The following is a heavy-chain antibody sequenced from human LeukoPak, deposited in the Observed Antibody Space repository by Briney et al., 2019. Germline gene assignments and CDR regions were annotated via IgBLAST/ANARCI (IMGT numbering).Heavy chain of an antibody. V-gene: IGHV3-30-3*01. CDR1: GFTFSSYA. CDR3: AKGPTSSWNDNSDGFEGNSWYFDL. J-gene: IGHJ2*01. Sequence: SGGSLRLSCAASGFTFSSYAMHWVRQAPGKGLEWVAVISYDGSNKYYADSVKGRFTISRDNPKKTLHLQMGSLRVEDTAVYYCAKGPTSSWNDNSDGFEGNSWYFDLWGRGTRVTVSS. CDR2: ISYDGSNK. D-gene: IGHD1-1*01.